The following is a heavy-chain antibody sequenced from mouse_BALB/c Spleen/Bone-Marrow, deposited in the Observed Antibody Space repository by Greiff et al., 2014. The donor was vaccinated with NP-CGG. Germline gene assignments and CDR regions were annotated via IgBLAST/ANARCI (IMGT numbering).Heavy chain of an antibody. CDR2: ISYSGST. D-gene: IGHD1-1*01. V-gene: IGHV3-2*02. CDR3: ARENYVSSPRFAY. CDR1: GYSITSDYA. Sequence: EVKLVESGPGLVKPSQSLSLTCTVTGYSITSDYAWNWIRQFPGNKLEWMGYISYSGSTGYNPSLKSRISITRDTSKNQFFLQLNSVTTEDTATYYCARENYVSSPRFAYWGQGTLVTVSA. J-gene: IGHJ3*01.